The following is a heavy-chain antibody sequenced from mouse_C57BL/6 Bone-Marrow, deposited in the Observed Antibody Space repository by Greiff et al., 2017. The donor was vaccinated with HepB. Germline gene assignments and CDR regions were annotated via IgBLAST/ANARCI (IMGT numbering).Heavy chain of an antibody. V-gene: IGHV1-69*01. CDR3: ARGSPAWFAY. J-gene: IGHJ3*01. Sequence: QVQLQQSGAELVMPGASVKLSCKASGYTFTSYWMHWVKQRPGQGLEWIGEIDPSDSYTNYNQKFKGKSTLTVDKSSSTAYMQLSSLTSEDSAVYYCARGSPAWFAYWGQGTLVTVSA. CDR2: IDPSDSYT. CDR1: GYTFTSYW.